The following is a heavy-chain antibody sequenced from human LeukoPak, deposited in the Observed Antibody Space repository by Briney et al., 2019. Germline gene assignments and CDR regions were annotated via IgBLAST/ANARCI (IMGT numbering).Heavy chain of an antibody. D-gene: IGHD3-22*01. CDR1: GYTFTSYA. CDR2: INAGNGNT. CDR3: ARVYDSSGYYPSWYFDL. Sequence: GASVKVSCKASGYTFTSYAMHWVRQAPGQRLEWMGWINAGNGNTKYSQKFQGRVTITRDTSASTAYMELSSLRSEDTAVYYCARVYDSSGYYPSWYFDLWGRGTLVTVSS. V-gene: IGHV1-3*01. J-gene: IGHJ2*01.